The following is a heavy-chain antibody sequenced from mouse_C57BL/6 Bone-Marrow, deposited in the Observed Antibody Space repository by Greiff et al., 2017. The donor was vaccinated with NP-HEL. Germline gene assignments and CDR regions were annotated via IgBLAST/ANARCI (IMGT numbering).Heavy chain of an antibody. J-gene: IGHJ2*01. Sequence: QVQLKQSGPELVKPGASVKLSCKASGYTFTSYDINWVKQRPGQGLEWIGWIYPRDGSTKYNEKFKGKATLTVDTSSSTAYMELHSLTSEDSAVYFCAREDLTTVVAFDYWGQGTTLTVSS. CDR3: AREDLTTVVAFDY. CDR2: IYPRDGST. CDR1: GYTFTSYD. V-gene: IGHV1-85*01. D-gene: IGHD1-1*01.